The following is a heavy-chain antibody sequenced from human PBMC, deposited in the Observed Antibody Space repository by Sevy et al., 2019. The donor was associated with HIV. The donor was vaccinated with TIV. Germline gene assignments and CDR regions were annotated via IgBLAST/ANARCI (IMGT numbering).Heavy chain of an antibody. J-gene: IGHJ4*02. Sequence: ASVKVSCKTPGYTFNNYGISWVREAPGQGLEWMGWISVYGETNYAQKVQDRLTVTTDTSTATAYMELRSLRSDDTAVYYCARGLYFDFGAYWGQGTLVTVSS. V-gene: IGHV1-18*01. D-gene: IGHD3-10*01. CDR3: ARGLYFDFGAY. CDR1: GYTFNNYG. CDR2: ISVYGET.